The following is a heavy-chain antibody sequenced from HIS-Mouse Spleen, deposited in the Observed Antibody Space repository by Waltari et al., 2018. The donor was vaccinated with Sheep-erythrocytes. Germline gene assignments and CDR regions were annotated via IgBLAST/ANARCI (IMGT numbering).Heavy chain of an antibody. CDR1: GFTFSSYD. D-gene: IGHD1-26*01. Sequence: EVQLVESGGGLVQPGGSLRLSCAAPGFTFSSYDMHWVRQATGKGLEWVSAIGTAGDTYYPGSVKGRFTISRENAKNSLYLQMNSLRAGDTAVYYCARANSGSYDDAFDIWGQGTMVTVSS. CDR2: IGTAGDT. V-gene: IGHV3-13*01. CDR3: ARANSGSYDDAFDI. J-gene: IGHJ3*02.